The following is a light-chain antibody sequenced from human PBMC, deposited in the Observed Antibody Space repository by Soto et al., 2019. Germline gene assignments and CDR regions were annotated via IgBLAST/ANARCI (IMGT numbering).Light chain of an antibody. CDR3: SSFTSSSPYV. J-gene: IGLJ1*01. CDR2: EVS. V-gene: IGLV2-18*02. Sequence: QSALTQPPSVSGSPGQSVTISCTGTSSDVGSYNRVSWYQQPPGTAPKLMIYEVSNRPSGVPDRFSGYKSGNTASLTISGLQAEAEAYYYFSSFTSSSPYVFGTGTKLTVL. CDR1: SSDVGSYNR.